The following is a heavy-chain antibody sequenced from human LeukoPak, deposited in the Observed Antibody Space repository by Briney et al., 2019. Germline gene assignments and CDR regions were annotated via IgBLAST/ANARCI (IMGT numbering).Heavy chain of an antibody. CDR2: MNPNRGNT. CDR3: ARGLADYYDSSGYYFDY. Sequence: ASVKVSFKASGYTFTSYDINWVRQPTAQGLDWVGLMNPNRGNTGYAQKFQGRLTITRNTSISTDYMEMSSLRYEDTAVSYCARGLADYYDSSGYYFDYWGQGTLVTVSS. D-gene: IGHD3-22*01. J-gene: IGHJ4*02. CDR1: GYTFTSYD. V-gene: IGHV1-8*01.